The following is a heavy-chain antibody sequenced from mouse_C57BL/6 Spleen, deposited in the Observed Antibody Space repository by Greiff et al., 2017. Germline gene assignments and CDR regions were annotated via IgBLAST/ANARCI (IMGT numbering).Heavy chain of an antibody. D-gene: IGHD1-1*01. Sequence: VQLKQSGPELVKPGASVKISCKASGYSFTDYNMNWVKQSNGKSLEWIGVINPNYGTTSYNQKFKGKATLTVDQSSSTAYMQLNSLTSEDSAVYYWARAGGSSYNYAMDYWGQGTSVTVSS. V-gene: IGHV1-39*01. CDR1: GYSFTDYN. CDR3: ARAGGSSYNYAMDY. J-gene: IGHJ4*01. CDR2: INPNYGTT.